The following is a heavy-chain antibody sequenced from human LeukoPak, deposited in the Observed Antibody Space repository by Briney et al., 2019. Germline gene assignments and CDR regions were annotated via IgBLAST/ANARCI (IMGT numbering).Heavy chain of an antibody. CDR1: GFTFSTYW. J-gene: IGHJ4*02. CDR2: IKPDGSEK. Sequence: GGSLRLSCAASGFTFSTYWMSWVRQAPGKGLQWVVNIKPDGSEKYYVDSVKGRFTISRDNAKHSVDLQMNSLRVEDTAVYYCARGQSWAFDFWGQGTLVTVSS. CDR3: ARGQSWAFDF. V-gene: IGHV3-7*05. D-gene: IGHD1-26*01.